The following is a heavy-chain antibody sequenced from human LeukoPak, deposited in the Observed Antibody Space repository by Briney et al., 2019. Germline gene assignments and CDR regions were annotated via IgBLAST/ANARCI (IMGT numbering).Heavy chain of an antibody. CDR2: IYYSGST. V-gene: IGHV4-59*01. CDR1: GGSISSYY. Sequence: SETLSPTCTVSGGSISSYYWSWIRQPPGKGLEWIGYIYYSGSTNYNPSLKSRVTISVDTSKNQFSLKLSSVTAADTAVYYCARETARTHGGLGYYYGMDVWGQGTTVTVSS. J-gene: IGHJ6*02. D-gene: IGHD4-23*01. CDR3: ARETARTHGGLGYYYGMDV.